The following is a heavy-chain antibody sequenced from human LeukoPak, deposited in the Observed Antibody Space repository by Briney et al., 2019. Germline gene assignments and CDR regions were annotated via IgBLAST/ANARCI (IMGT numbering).Heavy chain of an antibody. Sequence: ASVNLTCKPSGYTFTSNAISWVRQAPGQGLEWMGGVSAYNGDTNYAQKLQGRVTMTTDTSTSTAYMELRSLRSDDTAVYYCARDRLTAMVRGSFDYWGQGTLLIVSS. J-gene: IGHJ4*02. D-gene: IGHD5-18*01. V-gene: IGHV1-18*01. CDR3: ARDRLTAMVRGSFDY. CDR1: GYTFTSNA. CDR2: VSAYNGDT.